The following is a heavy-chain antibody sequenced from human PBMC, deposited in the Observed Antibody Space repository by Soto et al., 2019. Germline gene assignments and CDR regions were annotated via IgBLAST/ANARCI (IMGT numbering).Heavy chain of an antibody. J-gene: IGHJ4*02. Sequence: GGSLRLSCAASGFTFSSYSMNWVRQAPGKGLEWVSSISSSSSYIYYADSVKGRFTIARDNAKNSLYLQMNSLRAEDTAVYYCARGDSSSYQLTPNFDYWGQGTLVTVSS. CDR2: ISSSSSYI. D-gene: IGHD3-22*01. V-gene: IGHV3-21*01. CDR3: ARGDSSSYQLTPNFDY. CDR1: GFTFSSYS.